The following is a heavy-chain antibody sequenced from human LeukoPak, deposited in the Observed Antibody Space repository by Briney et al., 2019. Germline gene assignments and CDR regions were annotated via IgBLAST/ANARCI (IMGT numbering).Heavy chain of an antibody. CDR1: GFSFSEHS. D-gene: IGHD3-16*01. CDR2: ISGSSRFV. Sequence: PGGSLRLSCEASGFSFSEHSMGWVRLAPGKGLEWVSSISGSSRFVFYVDSVKGRFTVSRDNAKNLVFLQMHGLRADDTAVYYCVTGDNADDTWRSHLDAFDIWGQGTMVTVSS. J-gene: IGHJ3*02. V-gene: IGHV3-21*01. CDR3: VTGDNADDTWRSHLDAFDI.